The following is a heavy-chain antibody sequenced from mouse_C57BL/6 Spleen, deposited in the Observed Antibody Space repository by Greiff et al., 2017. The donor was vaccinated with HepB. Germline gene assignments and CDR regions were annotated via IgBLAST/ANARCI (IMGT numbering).Heavy chain of an antibody. D-gene: IGHD1-1*01. CDR3: TRSSPYYFDY. CDR2: IDPENCDT. V-gene: IGHV14-4*01. J-gene: IGHJ2*01. Sequence: EVQLQQSGAELVRPGASVKLSCTASGFNIKDDYMHWVKQRPEQGLEWIGWIDPENCDTEYASKFQGKATITADTSSNTAYLQLSSLTSEDTAVYYCTRSSPYYFDYWGQGTTLTVSS. CDR1: GFNIKDDY.